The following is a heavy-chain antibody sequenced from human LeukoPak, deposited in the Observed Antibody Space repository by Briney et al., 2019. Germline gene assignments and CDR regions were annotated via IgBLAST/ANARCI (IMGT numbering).Heavy chain of an antibody. CDR3: VRAEDFGVSTLWFDT. CDR1: GVSINGGDYY. D-gene: IGHD3-3*01. CDR2: IYHSGIS. V-gene: IGHV4-30-2*01. Sequence: SETLSLTCTVSGVSINGGDYYWSWIRQPPGKGLEWIGNIYHSGISFFNPSLKSRVSMSLDMSQNQVSLRLATVTAADTAMYYCVRAEDFGVSTLWFDTWGQGALVTISS. J-gene: IGHJ5*02.